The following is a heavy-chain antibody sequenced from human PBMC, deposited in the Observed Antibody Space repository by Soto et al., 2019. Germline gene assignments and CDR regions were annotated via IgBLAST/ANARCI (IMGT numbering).Heavy chain of an antibody. J-gene: IGHJ5*02. D-gene: IGHD3-3*01. CDR3: ARGDYDFWSGYSGNNWFDP. CDR1: GGSFSGYY. V-gene: IGHV4-34*01. Sequence: QVQLQQWGAGLLKPSETLSLTCAVYGGSFSGYYWSWIRQPPGKGLEWIGEINHRGSTNYNPSLKSRGTISVDTSKNQFSLKLSSVTAADTAVYYCARGDYDFWSGYSGNNWFDPWGQGTLVTVSS. CDR2: INHRGST.